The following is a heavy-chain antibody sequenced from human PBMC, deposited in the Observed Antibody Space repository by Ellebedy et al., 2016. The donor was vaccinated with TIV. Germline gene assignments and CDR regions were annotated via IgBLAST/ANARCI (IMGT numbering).Heavy chain of an antibody. D-gene: IGHD2-21*01. CDR2: IKQDGSEK. CDR1: GFTFRSYW. J-gene: IGHJ4*02. V-gene: IGHV3-7*03. CDR3: ARWSCGGECSFDY. Sequence: GESLKISCAASGFTFRSYWMSWVRQAPGTGLERVANIKQDGSEKSYVDSVKGRFTISRENAMDSLYLHMNSLRVEDTAVYFCARWSCGGECSFDYWGQGTLVTVSS.